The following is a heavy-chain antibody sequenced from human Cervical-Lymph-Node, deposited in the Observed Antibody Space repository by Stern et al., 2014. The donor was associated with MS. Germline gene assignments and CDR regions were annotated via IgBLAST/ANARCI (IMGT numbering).Heavy chain of an antibody. CDR1: GFTFGSHA. V-gene: IGHV3-30*04. D-gene: IGHD2-2*01. CDR3: AGGSGIGQWSSFRCQRGQNWFDP. CDR2: ISYDGRNR. Sequence: VQLVESGGGVVQPGRSLTLSCAASGFTFGSHAFHWVRQAPGKGLEWVALISYDGRNRSYGGSVQGRFTISRDNSRSTVYLEMNSLTSEDTAMVYCAGGSGIGQWSSFRCQRGQNWFDPWGQGTLVTVSS. J-gene: IGHJ5*02.